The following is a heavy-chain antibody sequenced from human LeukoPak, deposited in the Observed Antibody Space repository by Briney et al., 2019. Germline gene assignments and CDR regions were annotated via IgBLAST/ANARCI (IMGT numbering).Heavy chain of an antibody. CDR3: ARALAVVGATGGDDFDY. CDR1: GFTFSSYA. D-gene: IGHD1-26*01. Sequence: PGGSLRLSCAASGFTFSSYAMSWVRQAPGKGLEWVSAISGSGGSTYYADSVKGRFTISRDNAKNSLYLQTNSLRAEDTAVYYCARALAVVGATGGDDFDYWGQGTLVTVSS. J-gene: IGHJ4*02. CDR2: ISGSGGST. V-gene: IGHV3-23*01.